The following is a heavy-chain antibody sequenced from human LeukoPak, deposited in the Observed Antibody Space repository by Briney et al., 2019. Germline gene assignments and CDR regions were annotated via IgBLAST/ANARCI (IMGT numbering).Heavy chain of an antibody. CDR1: GFTFSSYW. V-gene: IGHV3-7*01. CDR3: AGGYSSGWYNAFDI. D-gene: IGHD6-19*01. CDR2: IKQDGSEK. Sequence: GGSPRLSCAASGFTFSSYWMSWVRQAPGKGLEWVANIKQDGSEKYYVDSVKGRFTISRDNAKNSLYLQMNSLRAEDTAVYYCAGGYSSGWYNAFDIWGQGTMVTVSS. J-gene: IGHJ3*02.